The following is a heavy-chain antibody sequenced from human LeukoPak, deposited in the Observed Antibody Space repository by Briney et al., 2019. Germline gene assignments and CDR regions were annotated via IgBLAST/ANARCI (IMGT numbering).Heavy chain of an antibody. CDR3: TRVEDDFWSGYYSDY. CDR2: IRSKAYGGTT. Sequence: GSLKLSCAASGFTFSNFGINWVRQAPGKGLGGVGFIRSKAYGGTTEYAASVKGRFTISRDDSKSIAYLQMNSLKTEDTAVYYCTRVEDDFWSGYYSDYWGQGTLVTVSS. CDR1: GFTFSNFG. D-gene: IGHD3-3*01. J-gene: IGHJ4*02. V-gene: IGHV3-49*04.